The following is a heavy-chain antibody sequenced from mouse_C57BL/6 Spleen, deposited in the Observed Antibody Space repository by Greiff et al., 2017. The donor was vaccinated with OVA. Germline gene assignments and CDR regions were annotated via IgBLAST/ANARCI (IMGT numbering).Heavy chain of an antibody. CDR2: INPSNGGT. V-gene: IGHV1-53*01. J-gene: IGHJ4*01. CDR3: ASLHYYGSSYDAMDY. CDR1: GYTFTSYW. D-gene: IGHD1-1*01. Sequence: QVQLQQPGTELVKPGASVKLSCKASGYTFTSYWMHWVKQRPGQGLEWIGNINPSNGGTNYNEKLKSKATLTVDKSSSHAYMQLIILTSEDSAVYYCASLHYYGSSYDAMDYWGQGTSVTVSS.